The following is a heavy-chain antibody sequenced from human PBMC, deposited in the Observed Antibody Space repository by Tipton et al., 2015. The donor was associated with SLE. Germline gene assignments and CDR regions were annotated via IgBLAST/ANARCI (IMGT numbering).Heavy chain of an antibody. V-gene: IGHV4-61*09. CDR1: GGSISSGSYY. J-gene: IGHJ4*02. D-gene: IGHD6-19*01. Sequence: LRLSCTVSGGSISSGSYYWSWIRQPAGKGLEWIGHIYTSGSTNYNPSLKSRVTISVDTSKNQFSLKLSSVTAADTAVYYCARHWLVNYFDYWGQGTLVTVSS. CDR2: IYTSGST. CDR3: ARHWLVNYFDY.